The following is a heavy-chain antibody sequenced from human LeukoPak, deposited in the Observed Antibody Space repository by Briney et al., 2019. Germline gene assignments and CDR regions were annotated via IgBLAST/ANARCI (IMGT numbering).Heavy chain of an antibody. CDR2: INPSGGST. D-gene: IGHD4-23*01. CDR3: AILVTSRTDSDY. J-gene: IGHJ4*02. Sequence: ASVKVSCKASVYTFTSYYMHWVRQAPGQGLEWMGIINPSGGSTSYAQKFQGRVTMTRDTSTSTVYMELSSLRSEDTAVYYCAILVTSRTDSDYWGQGTLVTVSS. V-gene: IGHV1-46*01. CDR1: VYTFTSYY.